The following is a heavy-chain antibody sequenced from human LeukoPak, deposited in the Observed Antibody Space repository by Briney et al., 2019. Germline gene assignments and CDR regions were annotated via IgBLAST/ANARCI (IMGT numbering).Heavy chain of an antibody. CDR2: INPNSGGT. V-gene: IGHV1-2*06. Sequence: ASVKVSCKASGYTFTGYYMHWVRQAPGQGLEWMGRINPNSGGTNYAQKFQGRVTMTSDTSISTAYMELSRLRSDDTAVYYCARPTKHDYSKPLDYWGQGTLVTVSS. D-gene: IGHD4-11*01. CDR3: ARPTKHDYSKPLDY. CDR1: GYTFTGYY. J-gene: IGHJ4*02.